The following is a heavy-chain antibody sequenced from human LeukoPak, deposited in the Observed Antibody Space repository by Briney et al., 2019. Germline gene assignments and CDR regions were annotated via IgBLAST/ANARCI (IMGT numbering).Heavy chain of an antibody. CDR3: ARGTTSLYLRVGYYMDV. J-gene: IGHJ6*03. CDR2: ISSSSSYI. V-gene: IGHV3-21*01. D-gene: IGHD2-2*02. Sequence: GGSLRLSCAASGFTFCSYSRNWVRQAPGKGLEWVSSISSSSSYIYYADSVKGRFTISRDNAKNSLYLQMNSLRAEDTAVYYCARGTTSLYLRVGYYMDVWGKGTTVTVSS. CDR1: GFTFCSYS.